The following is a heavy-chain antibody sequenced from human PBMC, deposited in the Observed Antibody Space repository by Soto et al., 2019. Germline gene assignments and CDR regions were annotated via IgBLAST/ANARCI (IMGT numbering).Heavy chain of an antibody. CDR1: GYIFTSTW. J-gene: IGHJ5*01. Sequence: QVQLVQSGAEVKKPGASVKVSCKASGYIFTSTWMHWVRQAPGQGLEWMGIINPNGGRTIYADKFQGRVTMNRDTSTATDYMELSSLRSEDTAMYYCARDQLYSDTYWWLDSWGQGTLVTVSS. D-gene: IGHD3-16*02. V-gene: IGHV1-46*01. CDR2: INPNGGRT. CDR3: ARDQLYSDTYWWLDS.